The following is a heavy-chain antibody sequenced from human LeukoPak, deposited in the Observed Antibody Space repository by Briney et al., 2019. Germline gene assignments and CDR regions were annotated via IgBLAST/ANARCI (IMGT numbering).Heavy chain of an antibody. D-gene: IGHD6-13*01. CDR1: GFSFTNVW. Sequence: KPGGSLRLSCAASGFSFTNVWMSCVRQAPGKGLEWVGRIKSKTDGGTTAYAASVKGRFTISRDDSKNALYLQMNSLKSEDTAVYYCTTPIAAAGHSDYWGQGTLVTVSS. CDR2: IKSKTDGGTT. V-gene: IGHV3-15*01. CDR3: TTPIAAAGHSDY. J-gene: IGHJ4*02.